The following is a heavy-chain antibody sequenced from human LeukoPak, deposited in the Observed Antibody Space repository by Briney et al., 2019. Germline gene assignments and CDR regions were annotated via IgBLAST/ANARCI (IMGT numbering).Heavy chain of an antibody. CDR3: ARVGYCSSTSCPDY. CDR1: GYSISSGYY. V-gene: IGHV4-38-2*02. D-gene: IGHD2-2*01. CDR2: IHHSGST. Sequence: PSETLSLTCTVSGYSISSGYYWGWIRQPPGKGLEWIGSIHHSGSTYYNPSLKSRVTISVDTSKNQFSLKLSSVTAADTAVYYCARVGYCSSTSCPDYWGQGTLVTVSS. J-gene: IGHJ4*02.